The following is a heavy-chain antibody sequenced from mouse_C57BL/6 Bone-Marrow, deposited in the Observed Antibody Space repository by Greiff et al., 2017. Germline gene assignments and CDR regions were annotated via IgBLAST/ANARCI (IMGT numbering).Heavy chain of an antibody. D-gene: IGHD1-1*01. Sequence: EVKLVESGGGLVQPGGSLKLSCAASGFTFSSYAMSWVRQTPEKRLEWVATISDGGSYTYYPDNVKGRFIISRDNAKNNLYLQMSHLKSEDTAMYYCARDLDTVVSYYIDYWGQGTTLTVSS. CDR1: GFTFSSYA. CDR3: ARDLDTVVSYYIDY. CDR2: ISDGGSYT. V-gene: IGHV5-4*01. J-gene: IGHJ2*01.